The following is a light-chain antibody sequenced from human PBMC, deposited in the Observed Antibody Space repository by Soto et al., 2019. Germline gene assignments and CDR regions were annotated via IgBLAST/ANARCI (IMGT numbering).Light chain of an antibody. CDR3: VLYMGSGVWV. J-gene: IGLJ3*02. CDR1: SGSVSTNYY. Sequence: QTVVTQEPSFSVSPGGTVTLTCGLSSGSVSTNYYPTWYQQTPGQAPRTLIYSTSTRSSGVPDRFSGSILGNKAALTITGAQADDESHYYCVLYMGSGVWVFGGVTKVTVL. CDR2: STS. V-gene: IGLV8-61*01.